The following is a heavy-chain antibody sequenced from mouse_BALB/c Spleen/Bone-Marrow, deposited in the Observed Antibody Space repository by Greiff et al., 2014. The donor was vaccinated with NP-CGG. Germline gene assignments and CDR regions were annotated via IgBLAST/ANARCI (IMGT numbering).Heavy chain of an antibody. CDR3: TRGGNWEDFDY. V-gene: IGHV5-17*02. D-gene: IGHD4-1*01. CDR1: GFTFSSFG. CDR2: ISSDSGAI. J-gene: IGHJ2*01. Sequence: EVQLVESGGGLVQPGGSRKLSCAASGFTFSSFGMHWVRQAPEKGLEWIAYISSDSGAIFYADTVKGRFTISRDNPKNTLSPQMTSLRSEDTAIYFCTRGGNWEDFDYWGQGTTLTVSS.